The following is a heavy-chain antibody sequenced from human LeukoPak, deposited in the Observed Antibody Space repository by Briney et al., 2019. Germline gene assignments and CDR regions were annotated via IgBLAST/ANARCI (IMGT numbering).Heavy chain of an antibody. CDR1: GYTLTELS. CDR3: ATRSLVEGVYYDSSGYLNFDY. V-gene: IGHV1-24*01. D-gene: IGHD3-22*01. Sequence: ASVKVSCKVSGYTLTELSMHWVRQAPGKGLEWMGGFDPEDGETIYAQKFQGRVTMTEDTSTDTAYMELSSLRSEDTAVYYCATRSLVEGVYYDSSGYLNFDYWGQGTLVTVSS. CDR2: FDPEDGET. J-gene: IGHJ4*02.